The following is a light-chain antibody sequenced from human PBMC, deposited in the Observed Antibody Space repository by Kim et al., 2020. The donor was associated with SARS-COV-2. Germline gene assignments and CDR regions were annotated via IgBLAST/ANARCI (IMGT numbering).Light chain of an antibody. Sequence: PASISCRSSESLLHTDGYNYLDWYLQKPGQSPQLLIYLGSNRASGVPDRFSGSGSGTDFTLKISRVEAEDVGVYYCMQPLQTTWTFGQGTKVEIK. CDR2: LGS. J-gene: IGKJ1*01. CDR3: MQPLQTTWT. V-gene: IGKV2-28*01. CDR1: ESLLHTDGYNY.